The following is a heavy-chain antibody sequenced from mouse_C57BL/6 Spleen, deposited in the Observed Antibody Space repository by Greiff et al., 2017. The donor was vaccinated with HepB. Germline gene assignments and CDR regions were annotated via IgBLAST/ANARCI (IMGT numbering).Heavy chain of an antibody. CDR2: ISNGGGST. CDR1: GFTFSDYY. D-gene: IGHD1-2*01. CDR3: ARGGITTASRGYFDV. V-gene: IGHV5-12*01. J-gene: IGHJ1*03. Sequence: EVKLVESGGGLVQPGGSLKLSCAAYGFTFSDYYMYWVRQTPEKRLEWVAYISNGGGSTYYPDTVKGRFTISRDNAKNTLYLQMSRLKSEDTAMYYCARGGITTASRGYFDVWGTGTTVTVSS.